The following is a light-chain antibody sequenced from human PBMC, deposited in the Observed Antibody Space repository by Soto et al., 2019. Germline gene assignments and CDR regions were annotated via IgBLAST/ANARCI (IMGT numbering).Light chain of an antibody. J-gene: IGKJ2*02. CDR3: MQALQTPRT. V-gene: IGKV2-28*01. Sequence: DVVMPQSPLSLPVTPGEPASICCRSSQSLLHSNGHNDLDWYLQNPGQSPQLLIYLTSNRSSGVPDRFSGSGSGTDFTLKIRGVEAEDLGVYYCMQALQTPRTFGPGTKLEIK. CDR1: QSLLHSNGHND. CDR2: LTS.